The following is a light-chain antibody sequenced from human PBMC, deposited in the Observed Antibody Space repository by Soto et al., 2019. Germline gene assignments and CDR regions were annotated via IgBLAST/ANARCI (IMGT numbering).Light chain of an antibody. CDR1: SSDVGGYNY. Sequence: QSALTQPPSASGSPGQSVTISCTGTSSDVGGYNYVSWYQQHPGKAPKLMISEVSKRPSGVPDRFSGSKSGNTAYLTVSGLHAEDEADYYCSSFAGNNNLVFGGGTKLTVL. J-gene: IGLJ2*01. CDR2: EVS. V-gene: IGLV2-8*01. CDR3: SSFAGNNNLV.